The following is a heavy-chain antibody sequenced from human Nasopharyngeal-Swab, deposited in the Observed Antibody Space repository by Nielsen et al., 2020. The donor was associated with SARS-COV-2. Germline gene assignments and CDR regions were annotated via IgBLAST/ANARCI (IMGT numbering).Heavy chain of an antibody. D-gene: IGHD3-22*01. Sequence: LRLSCAVPGGSISSGGYSWSWIRPPPGKGLEWIGYIYHSGSTYYNPSLKSRVTISVDRSKNQFSLKLSSVTAADTAVYYCARFDSSGYPDAFDIWGQGTMVTVSS. CDR1: GGSISSGGYS. V-gene: IGHV4-30-2*01. CDR2: IYHSGST. J-gene: IGHJ3*02. CDR3: ARFDSSGYPDAFDI.